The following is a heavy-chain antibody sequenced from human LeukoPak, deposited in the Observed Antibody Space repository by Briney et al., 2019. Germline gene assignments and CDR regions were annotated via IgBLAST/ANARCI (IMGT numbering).Heavy chain of an antibody. D-gene: IGHD1/OR15-1a*01. J-gene: IGHJ4*02. CDR2: ITGSGGST. Sequence: TGGPLRLSCGASGFTFSSYAMRWVRRATGKGREGVSAITGSGGSTYYADSVGARFTIPRENSKNTLYVQEKSQRAEDGSVYYCAKFLMNTGREYLDSWGQGTLVTVPS. V-gene: IGHV3-23*01. CDR3: AKFLMNTGREYLDS. CDR1: GFTFSSYA.